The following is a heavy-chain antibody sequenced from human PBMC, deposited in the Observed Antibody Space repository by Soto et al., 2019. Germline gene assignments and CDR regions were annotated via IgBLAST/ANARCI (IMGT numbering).Heavy chain of an antibody. V-gene: IGHV1-69*13. D-gene: IGHD6-19*01. CDR2: IIPIFGTA. J-gene: IGHJ6*02. Sequence: SVKVSCKASGGTFSSYAISWVRQAPGQGLEWMGGIIPIFGTANYAQKFQGRVTITADESTSTAYMELSSLRSEDTAVYYCARGKGVAGDYYYYYGMDVWGQGTMVTVSS. CDR3: ARGKGVAGDYYYYYGMDV. CDR1: GGTFSSYA.